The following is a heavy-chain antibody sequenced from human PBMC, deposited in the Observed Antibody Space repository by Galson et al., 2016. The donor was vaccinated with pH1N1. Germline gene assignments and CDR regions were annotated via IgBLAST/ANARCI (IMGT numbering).Heavy chain of an antibody. CDR2: IYYSGST. CDR1: GGSISTSNFY. Sequence: SETLSLTCTVSGGSISTSNFYWGWIRQSPGKGLEWIGNIYYSGSTYYNPSLKSRVTISVDTSKKQFSLNLNSVTAADTAVNYCARAIFAAAAVWGQGTLVTVSS. D-gene: IGHD6-13*01. CDR3: ARAIFAAAAV. V-gene: IGHV4-39*07. J-gene: IGHJ4*02.